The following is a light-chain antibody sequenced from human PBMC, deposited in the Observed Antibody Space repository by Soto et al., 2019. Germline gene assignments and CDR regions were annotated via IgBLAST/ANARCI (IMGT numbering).Light chain of an antibody. CDR2: DVT. CDR3: CSYAGSWSL. CDR1: SGDVGSYNY. V-gene: IGLV2-11*01. J-gene: IGLJ2*01. Sequence: QSVLTQPRSVSGSLGQSVTISCTGTSGDVGSYNYVSWYQQHPGKDPKLMIYDVTVRPSGVPDRFSGSKSGNMAALTISGLQAEDEADYYCCSYAGSWSLFGGGTKVTVL.